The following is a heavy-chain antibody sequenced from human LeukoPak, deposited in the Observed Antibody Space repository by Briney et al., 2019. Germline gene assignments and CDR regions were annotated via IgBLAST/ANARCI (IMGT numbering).Heavy chain of an antibody. Sequence: SETLSLTCNVSGGSITSTDYFWGWIRQSPEKGLEWLGSISYRGTNYYNPSLKSRVTVSADTSKNQFSLSLSSVTAADSAVYYCMTRLSHTAGDYWSQGILATVSS. CDR1: GGSITSTDYF. V-gene: IGHV4-39*01. CDR2: ISYRGTN. CDR3: MTRLSHTAGDY. J-gene: IGHJ4*02. D-gene: IGHD5-18*01.